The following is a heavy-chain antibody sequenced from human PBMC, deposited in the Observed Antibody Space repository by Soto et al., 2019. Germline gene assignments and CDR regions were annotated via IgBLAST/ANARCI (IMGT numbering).Heavy chain of an antibody. V-gene: IGHV3-23*01. Sequence: GGSLRLSCAASGFTFSSYSMSWVRQAPGKGLEWVSGFRTGADDGTTYYADSVKGRFTISRDNAKRSLYLQMNSLRAEDTAVYYCARDFYGGYTYGPGDYWGQGALVTVSS. D-gene: IGHD5-18*01. CDR2: FRTGADDGTT. CDR3: ARDFYGGYTYGPGDY. J-gene: IGHJ4*02. CDR1: GFTFSSYS.